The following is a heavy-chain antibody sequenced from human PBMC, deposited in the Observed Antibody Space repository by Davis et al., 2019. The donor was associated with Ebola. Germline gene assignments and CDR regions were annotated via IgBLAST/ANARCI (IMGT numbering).Heavy chain of an antibody. D-gene: IGHD2-2*01. Sequence: ASVKVSCKASGYTFSSYGVSWVRQAPGHGLEWMGWINAYNGNINYAQKVQGRVTMTTDTTTNTAYMELRSLKSDDTAVYFCARSNAVVPAALIDYWGQGTLVTVSS. CDR2: INAYNGNI. CDR3: ARSNAVVPAALIDY. J-gene: IGHJ4*02. CDR1: GYTFSSYG. V-gene: IGHV1-18*04.